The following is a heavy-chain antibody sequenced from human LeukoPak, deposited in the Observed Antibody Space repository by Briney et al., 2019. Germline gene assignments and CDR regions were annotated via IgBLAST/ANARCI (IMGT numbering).Heavy chain of an antibody. Sequence: LQTLSLTCAVSGGSISSGGYSWSWIRRPPGKGLEWIGYIYHSGSTYYNPSLKSRVTISVDRSKNQFSLKLSSVTAADTAVYYCARANTIPDHYFDYWGQGTLVTVSS. CDR2: IYHSGST. CDR1: GGSISSGGYS. D-gene: IGHD3-10*01. V-gene: IGHV4-30-2*01. J-gene: IGHJ4*02. CDR3: ARANTIPDHYFDY.